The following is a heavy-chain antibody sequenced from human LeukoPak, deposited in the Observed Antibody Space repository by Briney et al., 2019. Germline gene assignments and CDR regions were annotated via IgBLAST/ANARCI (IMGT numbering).Heavy chain of an antibody. J-gene: IGHJ4*02. D-gene: IGHD6-19*01. CDR2: ISGSGGST. CDR1: GFTSSSYA. CDR3: AASGWYAPFDY. Sequence: GGSLRLSCAASGFTSSSYAMSWVRQAPGKGLEWVSAISGSGGSTYYADSVKGRFTISRDNSKNTLYLQMNSLRAEDTAVYYCAASGWYAPFDYWGQGTLVTVSS. V-gene: IGHV3-23*01.